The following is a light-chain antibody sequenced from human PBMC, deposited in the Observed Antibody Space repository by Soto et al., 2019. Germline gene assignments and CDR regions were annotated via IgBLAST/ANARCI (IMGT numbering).Light chain of an antibody. Sequence: NFMLTQPHSVSESPGKTVTSSWTRSSGSIASNYVQWYQQRPGSAPTTVIYEDNQRHSGVPDRFSGSIDSSSNSASLTISGLKTEDEADYYCQSYDSSTVVFGGGTKVTVL. CDR3: QSYDSSTVV. CDR1: SGSIASNY. J-gene: IGLJ2*01. CDR2: EDN. V-gene: IGLV6-57*04.